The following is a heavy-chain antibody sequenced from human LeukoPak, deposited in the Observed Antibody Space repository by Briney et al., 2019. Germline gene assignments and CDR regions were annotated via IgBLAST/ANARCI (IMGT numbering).Heavy chain of an antibody. J-gene: IGHJ4*02. CDR3: VRGGLYHYSGTSGDY. D-gene: IGHD3-16*01. V-gene: IGHV3-7*01. CDR1: GFTFSSYG. Sequence: GGSLRLSCAASGFTFSSYGMHWVRQAPGKGLEWVANVNQGGSETYYVDSVKGRFIISRDNAKNSMYLQMNSLRAEDTAVFYCVRGGLYHYSGTSGDYWGQGTLVIVSS. CDR2: VNQGGSET.